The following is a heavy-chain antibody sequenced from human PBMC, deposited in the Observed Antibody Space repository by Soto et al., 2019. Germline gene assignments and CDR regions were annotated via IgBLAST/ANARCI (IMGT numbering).Heavy chain of an antibody. J-gene: IGHJ5*02. Sequence: QVQLQESGPGLVKPSQTLSLTCTVSGGSISSGAYYWSWIRQHSEKGLEWIEYMHYSGIAYYNPSLTSRVTISVDTSKNQFSLKLSSVTAADTAVYYCARYYFDNSGYSNWFDPWGRGTLVTVSS. CDR3: ARYYFDNSGYSNWFDP. CDR2: MHYSGIA. CDR1: GGSISSGAYY. D-gene: IGHD3-22*01. V-gene: IGHV4-31*03.